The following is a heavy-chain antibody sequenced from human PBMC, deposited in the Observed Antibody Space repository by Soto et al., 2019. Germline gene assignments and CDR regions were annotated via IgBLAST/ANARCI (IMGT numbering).Heavy chain of an antibody. V-gene: IGHV3-30*03. Sequence: GSLRLSCAASGFPFGSYGMHWVRQAPGKGLEWVAAMSYDGDKFYADTEKGRFTISRDDSKSILYVQMNSLRVEDTAIYYCASASRGHNFESTGYDYWGQGTQVTVSS. CDR1: GFPFGSYG. J-gene: IGHJ4*02. D-gene: IGHD3-22*01. CDR2: MSYDGDK. CDR3: ASASRGHNFESTGYDY.